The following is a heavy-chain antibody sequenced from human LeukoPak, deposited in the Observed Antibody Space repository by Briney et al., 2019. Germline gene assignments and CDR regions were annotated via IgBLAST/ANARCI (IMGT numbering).Heavy chain of an antibody. CDR2: ITWNSDNI. D-gene: IGHD3-9*01. Sequence: PGRSLRLSCAASGFTFDDYAMHWVRQAPGKGLEWVSGITWNSDNIEYADSVKGRFTISRDNAKNSLYLQMNSLRAEDMALYYCARAGVGRKDILTGYYPYYFDYWGQGTLVTVSS. CDR3: ARAGVGRKDILTGYYPYYFDY. V-gene: IGHV3-9*03. J-gene: IGHJ4*02. CDR1: GFTFDDYA.